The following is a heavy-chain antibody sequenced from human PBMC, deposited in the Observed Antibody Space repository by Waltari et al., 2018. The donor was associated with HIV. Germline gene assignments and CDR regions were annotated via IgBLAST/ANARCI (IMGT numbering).Heavy chain of an antibody. V-gene: IGHV4-4*07. CDR1: GGSISSYY. J-gene: IGHJ5*02. CDR2: IDTSGSP. CDR3: ARDWVPYCSSTSCPYWFDP. D-gene: IGHD2-2*01. Sequence: QVQLQESGPGLVKPSETLSLTCTVSGGSISSYYWSWIRQPAGKGLDWIGRIDTSGSPNSSPSLKSRVTMSVDTSKNQFSLKLSSVTAADTAVYYCARDWVPYCSSTSCPYWFDPWGQGTLVTVSS.